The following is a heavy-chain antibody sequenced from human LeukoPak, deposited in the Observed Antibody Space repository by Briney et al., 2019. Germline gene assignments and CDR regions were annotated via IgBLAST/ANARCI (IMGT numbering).Heavy chain of an antibody. V-gene: IGHV3-43*01. Sequence: GGSLRLSCSASGFTFSGHFMHWVGQAPGKGLEWVSLISWDGSSRYYADSVKGRFTISRDNSKNSLYLQMNSLRTEDTALYYCARDNEAWYFDLWGRGTPVTVSS. J-gene: IGHJ2*01. CDR3: ARDNEAWYFDL. CDR1: GFTFSGHF. CDR2: ISWDGSSR.